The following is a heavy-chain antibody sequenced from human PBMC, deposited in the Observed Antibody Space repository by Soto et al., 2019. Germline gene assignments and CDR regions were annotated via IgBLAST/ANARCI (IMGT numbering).Heavy chain of an antibody. D-gene: IGHD6-19*01. CDR1: GFTFSSYG. V-gene: IGHV3-33*01. CDR2: IWYDGSNK. J-gene: IGHJ6*02. CDR3: ARDPDFGGWSTERYGMDV. Sequence: GGSLRLSCAASGFTFSSYGMHWVRQAPGKGLEWVAVIWYDGSNKYYADSVKGRFTISRDNSKNTLYLQMNSLRAEDTAVYYCARDPDFGGWSTERYGMDVWGQGTTVTVSS.